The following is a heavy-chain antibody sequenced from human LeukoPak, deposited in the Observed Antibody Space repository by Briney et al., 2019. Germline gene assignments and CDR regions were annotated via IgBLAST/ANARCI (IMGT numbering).Heavy chain of an antibody. CDR1: GGSISSYY. V-gene: IGHV4-4*07. J-gene: IGHJ6*03. CDR2: IYTSGST. CDR3: ARDFTDSGSSLVYYYYYYMDV. Sequence: SETLSLTCTVSGGSISSYYWSWIRQPAGKGLEWIGRIYTSGSTNYNPSLKSRVTMSVDTSKNQFSLRLSSVTAADTAVYYCARDFTDSGSSLVYYYYYYMDVWGKGTTVTVSS. D-gene: IGHD1-26*01.